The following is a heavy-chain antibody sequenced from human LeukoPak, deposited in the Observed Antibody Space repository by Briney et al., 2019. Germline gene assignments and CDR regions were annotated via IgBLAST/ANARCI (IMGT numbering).Heavy chain of an antibody. D-gene: IGHD3-22*01. V-gene: IGHV4-59*01. J-gene: IGHJ4*02. Sequence: PSETLSLTCSVSSGSISSYYWSWIRQPPGKGLEWIGYIYNSGSTKYNPSLKSRVTISVDTSKKQFSLKLSSVTAADTAVYYCARAGYFYDASGYYLDYFDDWGQGTLVTVSS. CDR1: SGSISSYY. CDR2: IYNSGST. CDR3: ARAGYFYDASGYYLDYFDD.